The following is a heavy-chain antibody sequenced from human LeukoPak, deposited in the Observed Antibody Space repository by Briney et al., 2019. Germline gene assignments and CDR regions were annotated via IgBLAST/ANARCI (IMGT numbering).Heavy chain of an antibody. CDR1: GFTVSSDY. Sequence: GALRLSCAASGFTVSSDYMSWVRQAPGKGLEWVSVIYTSGDTYYADSVKGRFTISRDNSKNTLYLQMNSLRVEDTAVYYCARDRPPYGWGQGTLVTVSS. CDR3: ARDRPPYG. CDR2: IYTSGDT. D-gene: IGHD2-21*01. V-gene: IGHV3-53*01. J-gene: IGHJ4*02.